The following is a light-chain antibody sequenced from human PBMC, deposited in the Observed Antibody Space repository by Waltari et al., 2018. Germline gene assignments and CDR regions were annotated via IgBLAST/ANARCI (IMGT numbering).Light chain of an antibody. CDR3: CSYAGNYIFI. J-gene: IGLJ1*01. Sequence: QSALTQPHSVSGSPGQSVTISCTGTSSDVGYYNFVSRDHQHPGKAPKLMFYDVTKRPSGVPDRFSGSQSGNTASLPISGLQAEDEADYYCCSYAGNYIFIFATGTKVTVL. CDR1: SSDVGYYNF. V-gene: IGLV2-11*01. CDR2: DVT.